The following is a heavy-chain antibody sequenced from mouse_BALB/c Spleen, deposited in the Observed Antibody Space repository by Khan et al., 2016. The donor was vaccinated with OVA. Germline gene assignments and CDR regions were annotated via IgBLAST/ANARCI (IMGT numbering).Heavy chain of an antibody. CDR1: GFTFSNYA. CDR3: ARDYWFTY. J-gene: IGHJ3*01. V-gene: IGHV5-6-5*01. CDR2: ISSCGSS. Sequence: EVELVESGGGLVKPGGSLKLSCAASGFTFSNYAMSWVRQTPEKRLEWVASISSCGSSYYPDSVKGRFTISRENTRNILYLQMSSLRSESAAMYYCARDYWFTYWGQGTLVTVSA.